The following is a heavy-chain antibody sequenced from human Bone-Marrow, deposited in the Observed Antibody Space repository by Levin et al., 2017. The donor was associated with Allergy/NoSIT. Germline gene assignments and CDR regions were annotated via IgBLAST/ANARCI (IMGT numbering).Heavy chain of an antibody. V-gene: IGHV4-31*03. D-gene: IGHD6-13*01. Sequence: SETLSLTCTVSGGSISSGGYYWSWIRQHPGKGLEWIGYIYHSGSTYYNPSLKSRVTISVDTSKNQFSLKLSSVTAADTAVYYCARDNSSSWYHFDYWGQGTLVTVSS. CDR2: IYHSGST. J-gene: IGHJ4*02. CDR3: ARDNSSSWYHFDY. CDR1: GGSISSGGYY.